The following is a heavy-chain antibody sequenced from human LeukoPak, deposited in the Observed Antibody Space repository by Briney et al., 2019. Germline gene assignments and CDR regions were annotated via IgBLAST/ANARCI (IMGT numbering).Heavy chain of an antibody. CDR2: IHPEGNEK. V-gene: IGHV3-7*04. Sequence: GGSLRLSCAVSGFSFTNFWMSWVRQAPGRGLEWVANIHPEGNEKYHVESVKGRFAISRDNTKNLLFLQMNGLRVEDTAVYYCARGDAFSGDHWGQGTLVTVSS. CDR3: ARGDAFSGDH. CDR1: GFSFTNFW. J-gene: IGHJ4*02.